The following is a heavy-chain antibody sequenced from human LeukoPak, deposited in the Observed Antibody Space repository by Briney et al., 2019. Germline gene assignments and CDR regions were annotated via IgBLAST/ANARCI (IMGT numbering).Heavy chain of an antibody. CDR2: IHPEGNEK. V-gene: IGHV3-7*04. Sequence: GGSLRLSCAVSGFSFTNFWMSWVRQAPGRGLEWVANIHPEGNEKYHVESVKGRFAISRDNTKNLLFLQMNGLRVEDTAVYYCARGDAFSGDHWGQGTLVTVSS. CDR3: ARGDAFSGDH. CDR1: GFSFTNFW. J-gene: IGHJ4*02.